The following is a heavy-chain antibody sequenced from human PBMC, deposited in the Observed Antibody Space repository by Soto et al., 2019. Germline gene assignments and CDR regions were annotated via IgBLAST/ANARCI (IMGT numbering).Heavy chain of an antibody. CDR2: ISGSGGST. V-gene: IGHV3-23*01. J-gene: IGHJ4*02. Sequence: PGGSLRLSCAASGFTFSSYAMSWVRQAPGKGLEWVSAISGSGGSTYYADSVKGRFTISRDNSKNTLYLQMNSLRAEDTAVYYCATSRTYYYDSSGLPWGQGTLVNVSS. CDR1: GFTFSSYA. D-gene: IGHD3-22*01. CDR3: ATSRTYYYDSSGLP.